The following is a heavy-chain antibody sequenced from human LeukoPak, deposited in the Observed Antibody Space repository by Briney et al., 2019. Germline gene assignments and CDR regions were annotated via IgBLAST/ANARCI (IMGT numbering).Heavy chain of an antibody. CDR1: GFTVSTNS. CDR2: IYSDNT. CDR3: AKDSLRTLPKASFDS. Sequence: GGSLRLSCTVSGFTVSTNSMSWVRQAPGKGLEWVSFIYSDNTHYSDSVKGRFTISRDNSKNTLFLQMNSLRAEDRAVYYCAKDSLRTLPKASFDSWGQGTLVTVSS. D-gene: IGHD1-26*01. J-gene: IGHJ4*02. V-gene: IGHV3-53*01.